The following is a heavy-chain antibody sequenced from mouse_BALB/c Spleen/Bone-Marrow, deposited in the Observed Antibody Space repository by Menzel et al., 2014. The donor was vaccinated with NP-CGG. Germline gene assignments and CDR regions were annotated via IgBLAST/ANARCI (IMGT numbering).Heavy chain of an antibody. CDR2: ISRGGSYI. D-gene: IGHD2-1*01. Sequence: EVQLQESGGGLVKPGGSLKLSCAASGFTFSTYAMSWVRQTPEKRLEWVATISRGGSYIYYPDSVKGRFTISRDNAKNTLYLQMSSLGSEDTAIYYCARRYGNYGNFGVWGAGTTVTVSS. V-gene: IGHV5-9-3*01. CDR3: ARRYGNYGNFGV. CDR1: GFTFSTYA. J-gene: IGHJ1*01.